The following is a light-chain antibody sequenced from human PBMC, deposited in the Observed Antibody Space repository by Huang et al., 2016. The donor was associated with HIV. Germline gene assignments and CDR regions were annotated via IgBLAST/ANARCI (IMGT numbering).Light chain of an antibody. CDR2: AAS. Sequence: DIQMTQSPSSLSASVGDRVTITCRASQDITDSLAWYQQSPGKAPKLLVSAASRLESGVPSRFSASGSGARYTLTISSLQPEDLATYFCQQYYSIPGTFGQGTKVEIK. CDR1: QDITDS. J-gene: IGKJ1*01. V-gene: IGKV1-NL1*01. CDR3: QQYYSIPGT.